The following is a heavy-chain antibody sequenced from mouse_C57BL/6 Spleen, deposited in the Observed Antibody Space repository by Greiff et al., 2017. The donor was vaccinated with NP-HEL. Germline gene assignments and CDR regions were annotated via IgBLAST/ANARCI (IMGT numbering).Heavy chain of an antibody. J-gene: IGHJ3*01. Sequence: QVQLQQSGPELVKPGASVKISCKASGYAFSSSWMNWVKQRPGQGLEWIGRIYPGDGDTNYNGKFKGKATLTADKSSSTAYMQLSSLTSEDSAVYFCARSYYDSQFAYWGQGTLVTVSA. V-gene: IGHV1-82*01. CDR1: GYAFSSSW. CDR2: IYPGDGDT. D-gene: IGHD2-4*01. CDR3: ARSYYDSQFAY.